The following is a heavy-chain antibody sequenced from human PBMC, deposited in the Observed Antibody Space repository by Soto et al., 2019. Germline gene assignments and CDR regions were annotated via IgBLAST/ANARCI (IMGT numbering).Heavy chain of an antibody. CDR2: IKKDGSEQ. CDR1: GFTFTAYY. V-gene: IGHV3-7*03. Sequence: EVQLVESGGGLVQPGGSLRLSCAASGFTFTAYYMTWVRQAPGKGLEWVAIIKKDGSEQYYVDSVKGRFTISRDNAKNSLYLQMNSLRAGDTALYYCSRENWFQDFWGQGTLVTVSS. J-gene: IGHJ4*02. D-gene: IGHD3-10*01. CDR3: SRENWFQDF.